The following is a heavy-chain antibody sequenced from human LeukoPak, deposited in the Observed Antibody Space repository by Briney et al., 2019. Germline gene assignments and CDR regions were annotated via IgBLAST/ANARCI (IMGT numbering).Heavy chain of an antibody. CDR3: ARGFRRLRLGELSLYGG. V-gene: IGHV1-2*02. CDR2: INPNSGGT. Sequence: ASVKVSCKASGYTFTGYYMHWVRQAPGQGLEWMGWINPNSGGTNYAQKFQGRVTMTRDTSISTAYMELSRLRSDDTAVYCCARGFRRLRLGELSLYGGWGQGTLVTVSS. CDR1: GYTFTGYY. J-gene: IGHJ4*02. D-gene: IGHD3-16*02.